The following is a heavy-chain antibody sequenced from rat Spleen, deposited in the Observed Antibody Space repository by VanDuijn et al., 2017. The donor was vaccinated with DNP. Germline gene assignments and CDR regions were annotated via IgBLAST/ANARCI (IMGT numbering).Heavy chain of an antibody. V-gene: IGHV5-7*01. CDR2: ITYDGGSS. D-gene: IGHD1-9*01. CDR3: ARRGHTTGLNWFAY. CDR1: GFTFSDYY. Sequence: EVQLVESGGGLVQPGRSLKLSCAASGFTFSDYYMAWVRQAPTKGLEWVAYITYDGGSSDYGDSVKGRFTISRDNAKSTLYLQMDSLRSEDTATYYCARRGHTTGLNWFAYWGQGTLVTVSS. J-gene: IGHJ3*01.